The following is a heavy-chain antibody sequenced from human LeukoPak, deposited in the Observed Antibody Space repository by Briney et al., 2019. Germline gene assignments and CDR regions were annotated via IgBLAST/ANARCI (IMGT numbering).Heavy chain of an antibody. CDR3: ARDYDSSGYYWYFQH. CDR1: GGSFSGYY. V-gene: IGHV4-34*01. D-gene: IGHD3-22*01. CDR2: INHSGST. Sequence: PSETLSLTCAVYGGSFSGYYWSWIRQPPGKGLEWIGEINHSGSTNYNPSLKSRVTISVDTSKNQFSLKLSSVTAADTAVYYCARDYDSSGYYWYFQHWGQGTLVTVSS. J-gene: IGHJ1*01.